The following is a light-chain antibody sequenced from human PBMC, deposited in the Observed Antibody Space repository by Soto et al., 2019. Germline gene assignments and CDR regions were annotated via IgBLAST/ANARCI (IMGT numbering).Light chain of an antibody. Sequence: AIQMTQAPSSLSASVGDSVTITCRASQGIGNDLGWYQQKPGEAPKVLIYAASNLQSGVPSRFSGSGSDTDFTLTISSLQPEDFATYYCLQDYNYPLTFGQGTKVEIK. J-gene: IGKJ1*01. CDR1: QGIGND. CDR3: LQDYNYPLT. CDR2: AAS. V-gene: IGKV1-6*01.